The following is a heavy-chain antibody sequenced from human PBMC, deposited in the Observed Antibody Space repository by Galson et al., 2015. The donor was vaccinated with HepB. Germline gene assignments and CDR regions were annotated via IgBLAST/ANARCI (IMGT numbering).Heavy chain of an antibody. CDR1: GFTFSSYS. Sequence: LRLSCAASGFTFSSYSMNWVRQAPGKGLEWVSYISSSSSTIYYADSVKGRFTISRDNAKNSLYLQMNSLRDEDTAVYYCARVPDYDFWSGYYRYYYMDVWGKGTTVTVSS. J-gene: IGHJ6*03. CDR3: ARVPDYDFWSGYYRYYYMDV. V-gene: IGHV3-48*02. D-gene: IGHD3-3*01. CDR2: ISSSSSTI.